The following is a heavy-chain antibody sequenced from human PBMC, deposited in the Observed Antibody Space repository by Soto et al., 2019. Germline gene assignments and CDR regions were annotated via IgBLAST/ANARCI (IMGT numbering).Heavy chain of an antibody. Sequence: PGESLKISCKGSGYSFSSYWIGWVRQMPGKGLEWMGIIYPGDSDTRYSPSFQGQVTISADTSINTAYLQWSSLEASDTAIYYCARSGEATNRAPFDYWRQRSLVTVSS. CDR1: GYSFSSYW. CDR3: ARSGEATNRAPFDY. D-gene: IGHD2-8*01. V-gene: IGHV5-51*01. J-gene: IGHJ4*02. CDR2: IYPGDSDT.